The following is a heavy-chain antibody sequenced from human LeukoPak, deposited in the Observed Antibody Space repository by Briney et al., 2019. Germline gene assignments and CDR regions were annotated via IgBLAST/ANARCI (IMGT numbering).Heavy chain of an antibody. V-gene: IGHV4-31*03. CDR3: ARDRAAAARAMYAFDI. CDR1: GGSISSGGYY. CDR2: IYYSGST. Sequence: PSETLSLTCTVSGGSISSGGYYWSWIRQHPGKGLEWIGYIYYSGSTYYNPSLKSRVTISVDTSKNQFSLKLSSVTAAATAVFYCARDRAAAARAMYAFDIWGQGTMVTVSS. J-gene: IGHJ3*02. D-gene: IGHD6-13*01.